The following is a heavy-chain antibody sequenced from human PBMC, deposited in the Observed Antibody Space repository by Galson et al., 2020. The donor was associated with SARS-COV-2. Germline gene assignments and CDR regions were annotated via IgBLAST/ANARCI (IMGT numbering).Heavy chain of an antibody. D-gene: IGHD2-2*01. CDR1: GLSISNNNYF. Sequence: SDPLSLTCSVSGLSISNNNYFWGWARQPPGKTLEWIGSLYYTGKTYYNPSLTSRVTISVDTPKNQFSLKRSSVTAADTAVYYCARPVGVVSTRRYFDYWGQGTLVTVSS. V-gene: IGHV4-39*01. CDR3: ARPVGVVSTRRYFDY. J-gene: IGHJ4*02. CDR2: LYYTGKT.